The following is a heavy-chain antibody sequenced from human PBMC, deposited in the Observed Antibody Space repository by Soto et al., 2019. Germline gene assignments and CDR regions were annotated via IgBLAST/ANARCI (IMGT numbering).Heavy chain of an antibody. CDR1: GGSISSSSYY. CDR2: IYYSGST. J-gene: IGHJ3*02. Sequence: SETLSLTCTVSGGSISSSSYYWGWIRQPPGKGLEWIGSIYYSGSTYYNPSLKSRVTISVDTSKNQFSLKLSSVTAADTAVYYCASPPAGYSYGYFAFDIWAQGTMVTVSS. D-gene: IGHD5-18*01. V-gene: IGHV4-39*01. CDR3: ASPPAGYSYGYFAFDI.